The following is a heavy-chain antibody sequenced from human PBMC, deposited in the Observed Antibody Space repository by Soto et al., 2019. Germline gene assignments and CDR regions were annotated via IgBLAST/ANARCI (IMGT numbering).Heavy chain of an antibody. CDR3: AWGGSDPSSGMDV. Sequence: QVQLQESGPGLVKPSGTLSLTCAVSGGSISSSNWWSWVRQPPGKGLEWIGEIYHSGSTNYNPSLKSRVTKSADKSKNQCSLKLSSVTAADTAVYYCAWGGSDPSSGMDVWGQGTTVTVSS. CDR2: IYHSGST. J-gene: IGHJ6*02. D-gene: IGHD1-26*01. CDR1: GGSISSSNW. V-gene: IGHV4-4*02.